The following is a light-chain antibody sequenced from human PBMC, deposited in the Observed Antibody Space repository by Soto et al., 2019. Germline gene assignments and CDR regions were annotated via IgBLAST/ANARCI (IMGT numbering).Light chain of an antibody. CDR2: GAS. V-gene: IGKV1-39*01. J-gene: IGKJ1*01. CDR3: QQRYSTPWT. CDR1: QTIRKS. Sequence: DIQMTQSPSSLSASIGDRVTITCRASQTIRKSLNWYQQKAETAPKLLIFGASSLQSGVPSRFSASGSGTEFTLTIISLQPEDFATYHCQQRYSTPWTFGQGTKVDIK.